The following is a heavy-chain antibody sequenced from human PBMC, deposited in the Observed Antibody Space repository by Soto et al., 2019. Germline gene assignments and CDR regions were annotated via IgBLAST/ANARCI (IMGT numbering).Heavy chain of an antibody. J-gene: IGHJ4*02. CDR1: GFTVSSKY. CDR2: IQSGGPT. Sequence: HPGGSLRLSCAASGFTVSSKYMSWVRQAPGKGLEWVSLIQSGGPTYYADSVKGRFTISRDNSKNTLYLQMNSLRAEDTAVYYCAKVAPSISILWGFDHWGPGTLVTVSS. V-gene: IGHV3-66*01. D-gene: IGHD2-21*01. CDR3: AKVAPSISILWGFDH.